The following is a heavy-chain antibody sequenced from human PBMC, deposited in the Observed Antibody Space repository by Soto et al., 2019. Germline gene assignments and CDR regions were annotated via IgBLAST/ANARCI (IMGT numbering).Heavy chain of an antibody. J-gene: IGHJ4*02. V-gene: IGHV3-33*01. Sequence: GGSLRLSCAASGFTFSTYGMHWVRQAPGKGLELVAVIWYDGSNKYYADSVKGRFTISRDNSKNTLYLQMDSLRAEDTAVYYCARAVGATKPPVDYWGQGTLVTVSS. CDR2: IWYDGSNK. CDR1: GFTFSTYG. CDR3: ARAVGATKPPVDY. D-gene: IGHD1-26*01.